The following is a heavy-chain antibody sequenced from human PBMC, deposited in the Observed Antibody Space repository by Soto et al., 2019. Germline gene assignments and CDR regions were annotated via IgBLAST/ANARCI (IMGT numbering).Heavy chain of an antibody. CDR3: ARRKLTSLFHY. Sequence: SETLSLTCAVYGGSFSGYYWTWIRQPPGTGLEWIGEINHSGSTNYNPSLKSRVTISVDTSKNQFSLKLTSVTAADTAVYYCARRKLTSLFHYSGQGPLVTGSS. CDR2: INHSGST. CDR1: GGSFSGYY. J-gene: IGHJ4*02. D-gene: IGHD3-10*01. V-gene: IGHV4-34*01.